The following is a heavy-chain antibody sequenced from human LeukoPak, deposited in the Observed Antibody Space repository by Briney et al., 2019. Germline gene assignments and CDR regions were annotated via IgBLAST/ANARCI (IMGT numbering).Heavy chain of an antibody. CDR2: IYYSGST. CDR3: ARHGYCSGGSCYWDY. Sequence: PSETLSLTCIVSGGSLSPYYWSWIRQPPGSGLEWIAYIYYSGSTSYNPSLKSRVAISVDTSNNEVSLKLSSVTAADTAVYYCARHGYCSGGSCYWDYWGQGTLVTVSS. CDR1: GGSLSPYY. D-gene: IGHD2-15*01. J-gene: IGHJ4*02. V-gene: IGHV4-59*08.